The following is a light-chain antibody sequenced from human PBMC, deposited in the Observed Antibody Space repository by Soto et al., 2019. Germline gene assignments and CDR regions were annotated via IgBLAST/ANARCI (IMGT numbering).Light chain of an antibody. Sequence: EIVLTQSPDTLSLSPGERATLSCRASQSVSGYLGWYQQKPGQAPRLLIYVASNRAYGVPARFRGSGSGTNFTLTIASLEPDDFAVYYCQQRSNWPYLTFGGGTRV. CDR1: QSVSGY. CDR3: QQRSNWPYLT. CDR2: VAS. V-gene: IGKV3-11*01. J-gene: IGKJ4*01.